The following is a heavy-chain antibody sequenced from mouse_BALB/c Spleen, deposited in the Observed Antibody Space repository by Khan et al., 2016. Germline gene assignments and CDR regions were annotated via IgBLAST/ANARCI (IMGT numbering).Heavy chain of an antibody. D-gene: IGHD1-1*01. V-gene: IGHV2-9*02. J-gene: IGHJ3*01. CDR3: ARGYGSSWLAY. CDR2: IWAGGST. Sequence: QVQLKESGPGLVAPSQSLSITCTVSGFSLTSYGVPWVRQPPGKGLEWLGVIWAGGSTNYNSALMSRLSISKDNSKSPVFLKMSSLQTDDTTMYYCARGYGSSWLAYWGQGTLVTVSA. CDR1: GFSLTSYG.